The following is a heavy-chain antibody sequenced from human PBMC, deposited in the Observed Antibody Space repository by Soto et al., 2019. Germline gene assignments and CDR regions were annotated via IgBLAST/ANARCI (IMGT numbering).Heavy chain of an antibody. V-gene: IGHV1-2*04. CDR1: GYTFTGYY. D-gene: IGHD6-6*01. CDR2: INPNSGGT. Sequence: ASVKVSCKASGYTFTGYYMHWVRQAPGQGLEWMGWINPNSGGTNYAQKFQGWVTMTRDTSISTAYMELSRLRSDDTAVYYCARVGIGEQLYPYYYYGMDVWGQGTTVTVSS. CDR3: ARVGIGEQLYPYYYYGMDV. J-gene: IGHJ6*02.